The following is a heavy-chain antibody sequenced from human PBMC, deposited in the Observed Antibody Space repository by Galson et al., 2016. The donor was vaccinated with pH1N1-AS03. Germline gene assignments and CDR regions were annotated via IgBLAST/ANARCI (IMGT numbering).Heavy chain of an antibody. CDR3: ARENWNYVAFDI. J-gene: IGHJ3*02. CDR1: GFTFSNYN. CDR2: ISSGSGTI. Sequence: SLRLSCAGSGFTFSNYNMNWVRQAPGKGLEWVSYISSGSGTIYYADSVKGRFTISRDRTSLSLQMNSLRAEDTAVHYCARENWNYVAFDIWGQGTMVTVSS. V-gene: IGHV3-48*01. D-gene: IGHD1-7*01.